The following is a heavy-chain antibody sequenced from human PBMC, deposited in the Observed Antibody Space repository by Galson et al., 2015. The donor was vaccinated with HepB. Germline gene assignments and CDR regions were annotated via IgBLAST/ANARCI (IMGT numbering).Heavy chain of an antibody. CDR1: GFTFSSYA. V-gene: IGHV3-23*01. CDR2: ISGSGGST. D-gene: IGHD3-22*01. J-gene: IGHJ4*02. CDR3: AKDLFSYDSSGYYADY. Sequence: SLRLSCAASGFTFSSYAMSWVRQAPGKGLEWVSAISGSGGSTYYADSVKGRFTISRDNSKNTLYLQMNSLRAEDTAVYYCAKDLFSYDSSGYYADYWGQGTLVTVSS.